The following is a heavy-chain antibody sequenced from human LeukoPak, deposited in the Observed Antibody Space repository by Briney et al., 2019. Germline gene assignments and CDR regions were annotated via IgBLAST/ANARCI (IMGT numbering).Heavy chain of an antibody. CDR3: ARLLWFGELGFDP. V-gene: IGHV4-61*02. CDR2: IYTSGST. Sequence: PSQTLSLTCTVSGGSISSGSYYWSWIRQPAGKGLEWIGRIYTSGSTNHNPSLKSRVTISVDTSKNQFSLKLSSVTAADTAVYYCARLLWFGELGFDPWGQGTLVTVSS. CDR1: GGSISSGSYY. D-gene: IGHD3-10*01. J-gene: IGHJ5*02.